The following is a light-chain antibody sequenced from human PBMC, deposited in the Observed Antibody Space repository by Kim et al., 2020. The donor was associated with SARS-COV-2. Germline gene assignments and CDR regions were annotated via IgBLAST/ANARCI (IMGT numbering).Light chain of an antibody. J-gene: IGKJ1*01. CDR1: QTIRANY. Sequence: SPGERATLSCTASQTIRANYLAWYQQTPGQAPRVLIHGASSRATGIPDRFSGSGSGTDFTLTISRLEPEDFAVYYCQQYGGSPWTFGHGTKVEIK. CDR2: GAS. V-gene: IGKV3-20*01. CDR3: QQYGGSPWT.